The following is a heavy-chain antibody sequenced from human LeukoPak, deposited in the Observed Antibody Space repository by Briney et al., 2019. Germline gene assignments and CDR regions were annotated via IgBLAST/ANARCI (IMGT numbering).Heavy chain of an antibody. CDR2: IYYSGST. J-gene: IGHJ4*02. CDR1: GGSISSHY. Sequence: SETLSLTCTVSGGSISSHYWSWIRQPPGKTLEWIGYIYYSGSTNYNPSLRSRVTISVDSSKNQFSLKVSSVTAADTAVYYCARGSGQWGFDSWGQGTLVTVSS. V-gene: IGHV4-59*11. D-gene: IGHD3-10*01. CDR3: ARGSGQWGFDS.